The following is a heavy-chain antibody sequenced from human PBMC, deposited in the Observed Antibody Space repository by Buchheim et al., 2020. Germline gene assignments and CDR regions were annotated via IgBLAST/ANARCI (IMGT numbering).Heavy chain of an antibody. Sequence: QVQLVESGGGVVQPGRSLRLSCAASGFTFSSYGMHWVRQAPGKGLEWVAVIWYDGSNKYYADSVKGRFTISSDNSKNTLYLQMNSLRAEDTAVYYCARDRSGSSWQNYFDYWGQGTL. V-gene: IGHV3-33*01. J-gene: IGHJ4*02. CDR3: ARDRSGSSWQNYFDY. CDR1: GFTFSSYG. CDR2: IWYDGSNK. D-gene: IGHD6-13*01.